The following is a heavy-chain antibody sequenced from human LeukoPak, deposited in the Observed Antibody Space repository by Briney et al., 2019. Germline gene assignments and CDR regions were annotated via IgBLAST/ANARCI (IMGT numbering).Heavy chain of an antibody. CDR2: ISGIGGST. D-gene: IGHD6-19*01. CDR1: GLTFSSYA. Sequence: GGSLRLSCAASGLTFSSYAMSWVRQAPGKGLEWVSVISGIGGSTYYADSVEGRFTISRDNSKNTLSLQMNSLRAEDTAVYYCAKDGTVAGLHYYFGYWGQGTQVTVSS. J-gene: IGHJ4*02. CDR3: AKDGTVAGLHYYFGY. V-gene: IGHV3-23*01.